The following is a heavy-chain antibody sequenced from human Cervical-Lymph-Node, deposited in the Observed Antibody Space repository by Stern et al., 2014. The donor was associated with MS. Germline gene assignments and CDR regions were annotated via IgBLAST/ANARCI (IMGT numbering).Heavy chain of an antibody. CDR1: GGKLSSSFA. D-gene: IGHD4-17*01. CDR2: IIPIIGLA. J-gene: IGHJ5*02. Sequence: QVQLMQSGAEVKKPGSSVNVSCKPSGGKLSSSFAVSWVRQAPGQGLEWMGRIIPIIGLANYAQKFQTRLTITADKSTSTVYMELSSLTSEDTALYYCARGIVTNRPASTLHNLFDPWGQGTLVTVSS. V-gene: IGHV1-69*04. CDR3: ARGIVTNRPASTLHNLFDP.